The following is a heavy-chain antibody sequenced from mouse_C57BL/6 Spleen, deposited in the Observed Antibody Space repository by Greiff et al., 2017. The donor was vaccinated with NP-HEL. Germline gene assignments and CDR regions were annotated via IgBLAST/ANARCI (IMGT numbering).Heavy chain of an antibody. J-gene: IGHJ4*01. CDR2: IDPSDSET. V-gene: IGHV1-52*01. CDR3: ARHEDYGYRYDY. D-gene: IGHD2-2*01. Sequence: QVQLQQPGAELVRPGSSVKLSCKASGYTFTSYWMHWVKQRPIQGLEWIGNIDPSDSETHYNQKFKDKATLTVDKSSSTAYMQLSSLTSEDSAVYFCARHEDYGYRYDYWGQGTTVTVSS. CDR1: GYTFTSYW.